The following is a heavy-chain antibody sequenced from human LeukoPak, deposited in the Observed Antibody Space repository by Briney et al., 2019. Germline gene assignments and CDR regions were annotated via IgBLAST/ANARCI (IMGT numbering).Heavy chain of an antibody. CDR3: AGMDCSSTSCYRRDYGMDV. CDR2: IYSGGST. J-gene: IGHJ6*02. CDR1: GFTFSSYA. D-gene: IGHD2-2*01. Sequence: GGSLRLSCAASGFTFSSYAMSWVRQAPGKGLEWVSVIYSGGSTYYADSVKGRFTISRDNSKNTLYLQMNSLRAEDTAVYYCAGMDCSSTSCYRRDYGMDVWGQGTTVTVSS. V-gene: IGHV3-66*01.